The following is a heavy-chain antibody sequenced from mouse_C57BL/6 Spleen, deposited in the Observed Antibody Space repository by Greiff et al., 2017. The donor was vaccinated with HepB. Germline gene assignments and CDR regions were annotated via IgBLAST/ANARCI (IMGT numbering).Heavy chain of an antibody. CDR2: INPNYGTT. CDR3: ARSKDYDGAWFAY. V-gene: IGHV1-39*01. CDR1: GYSFTDYN. J-gene: IGHJ3*01. Sequence: EVKLMESGPELVKPGASVKISCKASGYSFTDYNMNWVKQSNGKSLEWIGVINPNYGTTSYNQKFKGKATLTVDQSSSTAYMQLNSLTSEDSAVYYCARSKDYDGAWFAYWGQGTLVTVSA. D-gene: IGHD2-4*01.